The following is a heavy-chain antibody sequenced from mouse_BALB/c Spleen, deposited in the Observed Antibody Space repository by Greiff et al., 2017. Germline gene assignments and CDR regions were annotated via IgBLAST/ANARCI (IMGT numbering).Heavy chain of an antibody. CDR3: ARVLDSSGYDAMDY. Sequence: QVQLKESGPGLVAPSQSLSITCTVSGFSLSRYSVHWVRQPPGKGLEWLGMIWGDGSTDYNSALKSRLSISKDNSKSQVFLKMNSLQTDDTARYYCARVLDSSGYDAMDYWGQGTSVTVSS. D-gene: IGHD3-2*01. CDR2: IWGDGST. CDR1: GFSLSRYS. V-gene: IGHV2-6-4*01. J-gene: IGHJ4*01.